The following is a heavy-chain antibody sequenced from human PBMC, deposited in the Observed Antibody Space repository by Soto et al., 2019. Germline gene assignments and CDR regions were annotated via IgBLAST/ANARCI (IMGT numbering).Heavy chain of an antibody. D-gene: IGHD5-18*01. CDR1: GFTFSSYA. CDR2: ISGSGGST. V-gene: IGHV3-23*01. CDR3: AKDSGYSYGYDYFDY. Sequence: GALRLSCAASGFTFSSYAMSWVRQAPGKGLEWVSGISGSGGSTYYADSVKGRFTISRDNFKNTLYLQMNSLRAEDTAVYYCAKDSGYSYGYDYFDYWGQGTLVTVSS. J-gene: IGHJ4*02.